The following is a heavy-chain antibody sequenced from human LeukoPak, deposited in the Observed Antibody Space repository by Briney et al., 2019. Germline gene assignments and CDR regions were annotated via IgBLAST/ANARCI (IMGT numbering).Heavy chain of an antibody. D-gene: IGHD3-22*01. V-gene: IGHV3-23*01. CDR1: GFTFGIYA. Sequence: GGSLRLSCAASGFTFGIYAMTWVRQPPGKGLEWVSTVRGSGDSTFYADSVKGRFTISRDNSKNTLYLQMNSLRAEDTAVYYCAKDRWAQSTGSGYYRWGQGTLVTVSS. CDR2: VRGSGDST. CDR3: AKDRWAQSTGSGYYR. J-gene: IGHJ4*02.